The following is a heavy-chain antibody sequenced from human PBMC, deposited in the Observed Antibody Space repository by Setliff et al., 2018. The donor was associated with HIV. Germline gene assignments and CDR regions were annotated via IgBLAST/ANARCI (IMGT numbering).Heavy chain of an antibody. CDR3: ARGYYNFWSGYPPLDY. V-gene: IGHV4-59*01. CDR2: IYYSGST. D-gene: IGHD3-3*01. J-gene: IGHJ4*02. CDR1: GGSISSYY. Sequence: PSETLSLTCTVSGGSISSYYWSWIRQPPGKGLEWIGYIYYSGSTNYNPSLKSRVTISVDTSKNQFSLKLSSVTAADTAVYYCARGYYNFWSGYPPLDYWGQGTLVT.